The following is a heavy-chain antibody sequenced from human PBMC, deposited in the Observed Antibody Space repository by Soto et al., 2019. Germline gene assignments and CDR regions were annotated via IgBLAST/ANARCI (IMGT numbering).Heavy chain of an antibody. D-gene: IGHD2-15*01. CDR3: ATDRLPYX. CDR2: INHKTGDT. Sequence: GASVKVSCKASGYTFTAYYIHWVRKAPGQRLEWVGWINHKTGDTKSTKNFQGRVTMTTDRSASTVYMELKRLTSDDTAAYYCATDRLPYXWGQGTLVTVSX. J-gene: IGHJ4*02. CDR1: GYTFTAYY. V-gene: IGHV1-2*02.